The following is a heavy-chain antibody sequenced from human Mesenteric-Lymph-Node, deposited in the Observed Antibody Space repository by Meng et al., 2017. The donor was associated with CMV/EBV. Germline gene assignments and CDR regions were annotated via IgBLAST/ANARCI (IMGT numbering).Heavy chain of an antibody. CDR2: INHSGST. V-gene: IGHV4-34*01. CDR3: ARGSSYDILTGYFDY. J-gene: IGHJ4*02. Sequence: QVHLHQWGSGLLKPSETLSATCAVYGGSFSGYYWNWIRQSPEKGLEWIGEINHSGSTTYNPSFTSRIIISVDTSTNQISLNMSSVTAADTAVYYCARGSSYDILTGYFDYWGQGALVTVSS. CDR1: GGSFSGYY. D-gene: IGHD3-9*01.